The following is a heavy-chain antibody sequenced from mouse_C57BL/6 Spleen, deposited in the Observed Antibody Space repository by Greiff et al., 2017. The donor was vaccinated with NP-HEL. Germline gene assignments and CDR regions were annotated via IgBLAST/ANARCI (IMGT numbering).Heavy chain of an antibody. CDR1: GYTFTDYE. Sequence: QVQLKESGAELVRPGASVTLSCKASGYTFTDYEMHWVKQTPVHGLEWIGAIDPETGGTAYNQTFQGKAILTADKSSSTAYMKLRSLTSEASAVYYCTRRRDSSGYGAMDYWGQGTSVTVSS. CDR3: TRRRDSSGYGAMDY. J-gene: IGHJ4*01. V-gene: IGHV1-15*01. D-gene: IGHD3-2*02. CDR2: IDPETGGT.